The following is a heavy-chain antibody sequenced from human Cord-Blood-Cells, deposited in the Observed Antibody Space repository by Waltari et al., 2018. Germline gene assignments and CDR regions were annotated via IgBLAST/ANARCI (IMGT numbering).Heavy chain of an antibody. J-gene: IGHJ4*02. D-gene: IGHD1-26*01. CDR3: ARERSSGSYYFDY. CDR2: IYYSGST. Sequence: QVQLQESGPGLVKPSETLSLTSPVSGGAISSHYWSWIRQPPGKGLEWIGYIYYSGSTNYNPSLKSRVTISVDTSKNQFSLKLSSVTAADTAVYYCARERSSGSYYFDYWGQGTLVTVSS. CDR1: GGAISSHY. V-gene: IGHV4-59*11.